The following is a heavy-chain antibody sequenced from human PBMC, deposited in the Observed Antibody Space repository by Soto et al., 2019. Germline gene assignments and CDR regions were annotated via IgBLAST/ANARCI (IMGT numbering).Heavy chain of an antibody. CDR3: TRGSRRAVGVDYYYYCMDF. Sequence: PAQTLSLTCAIPGASVSSSSVAWNWVRQSPSRGLEWLGRTFYRSKWYRDYGVSVKSRITLSSDTSKNQFPLHLQSVNSEDTAVYYRTRGSRRAVGVDYYYYCMDFWGPGPTVTVCS. CDR1: GASVSSSSVA. V-gene: IGHV6-1*01. CDR2: TFYRSKWYR. J-gene: IGHJ6*01. D-gene: IGHD6-19*01.